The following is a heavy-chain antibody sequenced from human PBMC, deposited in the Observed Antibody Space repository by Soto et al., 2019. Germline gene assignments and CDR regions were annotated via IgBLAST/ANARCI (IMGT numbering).Heavy chain of an antibody. J-gene: IGHJ4*02. CDR1: RYTSTTFD. V-gene: IGHV1-8*01. CDR2: MNPSTGNT. D-gene: IGHD6-25*01. Sequence: ASVKGSCKASRYTSTTFDMHWVRQAPGQGLEWMGWMNPSTGNTGYAQKFQGRVTMTRNTSISTAYMEVSSLRSEHTAVHYCPRRKERSGPNYFGYRGRGTLVTVSS. CDR3: PRRKERSGPNYFGY.